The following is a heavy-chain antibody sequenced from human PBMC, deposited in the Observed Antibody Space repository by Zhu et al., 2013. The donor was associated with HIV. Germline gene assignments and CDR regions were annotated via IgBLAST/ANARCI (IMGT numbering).Heavy chain of an antibody. CDR3: ARSRTYDFWSGYLHNWFDP. CDR1: GYTFTSYD. J-gene: IGHJ5*02. V-gene: IGHV1-8*03. CDR2: MNPNSGNT. D-gene: IGHD3-3*01. Sequence: QVQLVQSGAEVKKPGASVKVSCKASGYTFTSYDINWVRQATGQGLEWMGWMNPNSGNTGYAQKFQGRVTITRNTSISTAYMELSSLRSEDTAVYYCARSRTYDFWSGYLHNWFDPWAREPLVTVSS.